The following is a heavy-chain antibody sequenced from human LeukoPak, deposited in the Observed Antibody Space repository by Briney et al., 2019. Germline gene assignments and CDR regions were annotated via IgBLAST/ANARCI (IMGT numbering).Heavy chain of an antibody. CDR1: GYTFTGYY. V-gene: IGHV1-2*02. D-gene: IGHD1-7*01. CDR2: INPNSGGT. J-gene: IGHJ4*02. CDR3: AVGVTGTTPLFDY. Sequence: ASVKVSCKASGYTFTGYYMHWVRQAPGQGLEWMGWINPNSGGTNYAQKFQGRVTMTRDTSISTAYMELSRLRSDDTAVYYCAVGVTGTTPLFDYWGQGTLVTASS.